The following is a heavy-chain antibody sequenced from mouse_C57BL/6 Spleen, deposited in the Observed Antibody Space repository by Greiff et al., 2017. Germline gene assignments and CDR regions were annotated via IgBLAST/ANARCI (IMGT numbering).Heavy chain of an antibody. D-gene: IGHD1-1*01. V-gene: IGHV5-9-1*02. CDR3: TRDLGSPYAMDY. CDR2: ISSGGDYI. Sequence: EVNVVESGEGLVKPGGSLKLSCAASGFTFSSYAMSWVRQTPEKRLEWVAYISSGGDYIYYADTVKGRFTISRDNARNTLYLQMSSLKSEDTAMYYCTRDLGSPYAMDYWCQGTSVTVSS. CDR1: GFTFSSYA. J-gene: IGHJ4*01.